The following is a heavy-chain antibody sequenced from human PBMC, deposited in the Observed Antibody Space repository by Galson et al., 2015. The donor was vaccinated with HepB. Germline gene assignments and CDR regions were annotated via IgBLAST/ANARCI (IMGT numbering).Heavy chain of an antibody. D-gene: IGHD3-10*01. J-gene: IGHJ4*02. CDR1: GFTFSSYT. CDR3: AKTAWSYNYFDY. V-gene: IGHV3-21*01. Sequence: SLRLSCAASGFTFSSYTMNWVRQAPGKGLEWVSSISSSSSYIYYADSVKGRFTISRDNANNSLYLQMNSLRAEDTAVYYCAKTAWSYNYFDYWGQGTLVTVSS. CDR2: ISSSSSYI.